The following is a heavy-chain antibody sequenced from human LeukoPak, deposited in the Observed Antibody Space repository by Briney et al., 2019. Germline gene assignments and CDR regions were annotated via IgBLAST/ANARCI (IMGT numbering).Heavy chain of an antibody. D-gene: IGHD3-22*01. CDR2: VSWDGDTT. J-gene: IGHJ3*02. CDR3: AKARGLIGGAFDI. V-gene: IGHV3-43*02. Sequence: PGGTLRLSCAASGFIFTSYGMSWVRQAPGKGLEWVSLVSWDGDTTYYADSVKGRFTISRDNSKNSLYLQMNSLRTEDTALYYCAKARGLIGGAFDIWGQGTMVTVSS. CDR1: GFIFTSYG.